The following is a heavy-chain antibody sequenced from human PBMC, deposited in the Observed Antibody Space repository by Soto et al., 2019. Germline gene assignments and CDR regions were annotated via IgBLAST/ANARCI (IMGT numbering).Heavy chain of an antibody. V-gene: IGHV4-34*01. CDR3: ARRAYYDFWSGPEVYYYYYGMDV. CDR2: INHSGST. J-gene: IGHJ6*02. Sequence: SATLSLTWAVYGGSFCGYYWSWIREPPGKGLEWIGEINHSGSTNYNPSLKSRVTISVDTSKNQFSLKLSSVTAAYTAVYYCARRAYYDFWSGPEVYYYYYGMDVWGQGTTVT. CDR1: GGSFCGYY. D-gene: IGHD3-3*01.